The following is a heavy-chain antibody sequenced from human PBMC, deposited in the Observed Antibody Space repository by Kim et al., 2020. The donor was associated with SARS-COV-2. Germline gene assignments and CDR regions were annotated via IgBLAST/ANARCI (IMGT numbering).Heavy chain of an antibody. Sequence: SLQSRVTISVDTSKTPFSLKLSSVTAADTAVYYCARTYYYDSSGLTPTDYWGQGTLVTVSS. CDR3: ARTYYYDSSGLTPTDY. V-gene: IGHV4-34*01. J-gene: IGHJ4*02. D-gene: IGHD3-22*01.